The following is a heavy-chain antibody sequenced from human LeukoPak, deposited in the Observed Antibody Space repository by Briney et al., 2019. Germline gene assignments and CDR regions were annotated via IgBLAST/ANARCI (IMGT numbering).Heavy chain of an antibody. J-gene: IGHJ4*02. CDR3: AKDIVVVITYPDY. CDR1: GFTFDDYA. D-gene: IGHD3-22*01. Sequence: GGSLRLSCAASGFTFDDYAMHWVRHAPGKGLEWVSGISWNSGSIGYADSVKGRFTISRDNAKNSLYLQMNSLRAEDTALYYCAKDIVVVITYPDYWGQGTLVTVSS. CDR2: ISWNSGSI. V-gene: IGHV3-9*01.